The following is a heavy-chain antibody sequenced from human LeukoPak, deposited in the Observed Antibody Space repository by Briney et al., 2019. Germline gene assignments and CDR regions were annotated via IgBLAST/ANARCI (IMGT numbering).Heavy chain of an antibody. CDR2: ISGSGGST. Sequence: GGSLRLSCAASGFTFSSYAMSWVRQAPGKGLEWVSAISGSGGSTYYADSVKGRFTISRGNSKNTLYLQMNSLRAEDTAVYYCAKVTSGWYRGGFDYWGQGTLVTVSS. V-gene: IGHV3-23*01. J-gene: IGHJ4*02. CDR1: GFTFSSYA. CDR3: AKVTSGWYRGGFDY. D-gene: IGHD6-19*01.